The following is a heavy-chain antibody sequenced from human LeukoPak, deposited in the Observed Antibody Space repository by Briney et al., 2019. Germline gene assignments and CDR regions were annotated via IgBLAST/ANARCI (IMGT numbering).Heavy chain of an antibody. J-gene: IGHJ4*02. V-gene: IGHV3-21*01. Sequence: PGGSLRLSCVASGFTFSSYSMNWVRPAPGKGLEWVSSISSSSSYIYYADSVKGRFTISRDNAKNSLYLQMNSLRAEDTAVYYCAREGDGFFDYWGQGTLVTVSS. D-gene: IGHD3-16*01. CDR1: GFTFSSYS. CDR2: ISSSSSYI. CDR3: AREGDGFFDY.